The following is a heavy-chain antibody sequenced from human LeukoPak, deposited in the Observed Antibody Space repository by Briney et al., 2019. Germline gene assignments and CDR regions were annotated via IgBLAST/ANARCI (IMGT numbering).Heavy chain of an antibody. Sequence: PGGSLRLSCAASGFTFSSYSMNWVRQAPGKGLEWVSYISSSSSTIYYADSVKGRFTISRDNAKNSLYLQMNSLRAEDTAVYYCARGTYYYDSSGYSDAFDIWGQGTMVTVSS. D-gene: IGHD3-22*01. CDR2: ISSSSSTI. J-gene: IGHJ3*02. V-gene: IGHV3-48*04. CDR1: GFTFSSYS. CDR3: ARGTYYYDSSGYSDAFDI.